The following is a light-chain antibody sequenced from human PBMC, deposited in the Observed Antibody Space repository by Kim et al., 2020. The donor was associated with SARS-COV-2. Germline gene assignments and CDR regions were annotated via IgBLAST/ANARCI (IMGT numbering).Light chain of an antibody. Sequence: ASVGDRVTITCRASQSISSWLAWYQQKPGKAPKLLIYDASSLESGVPSRFSGSGSGTEFTLTISSLQPDDFATYYCQQYNSYSGTFGQGTKVDIK. CDR3: QQYNSYSGT. CDR2: DAS. CDR1: QSISSW. J-gene: IGKJ1*01. V-gene: IGKV1-5*01.